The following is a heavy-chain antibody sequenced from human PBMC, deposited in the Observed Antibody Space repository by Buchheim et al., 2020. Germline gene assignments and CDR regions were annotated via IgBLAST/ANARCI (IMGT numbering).Heavy chain of an antibody. CDR3: ARGRRERVGARVYYFDY. CDR2: MNPNSGNT. J-gene: IGHJ4*02. CDR1: GYTFTSYD. Sequence: QVQLVQSGAEVKKPGASVKVSCKASGYTFTSYDINWVRQATGQGLEWMGWMNPNSGNTSYAQKFQGRVTMTRNTSISTAYMGLSSLRSEDTAVYYCARGRRERVGARVYYFDYWGQGTL. D-gene: IGHD6-13*01. V-gene: IGHV1-8*01.